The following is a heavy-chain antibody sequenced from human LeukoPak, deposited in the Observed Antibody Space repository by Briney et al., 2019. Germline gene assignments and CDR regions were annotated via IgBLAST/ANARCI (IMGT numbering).Heavy chain of an antibody. CDR3: AREAFSVGATRYFDY. CDR2: MNPNSGNT. Sequence: ASVKVSCKASGYTFTSYDINWVRQATGQGLEWMGWMNPNSGNTGYAQKFQGRVTMTRNTSISTAYMELSSLRAEDTAVYYCAREAFSVGATRYFDYWGQGTLVTVSS. V-gene: IGHV1-8*01. D-gene: IGHD1-26*01. J-gene: IGHJ4*02. CDR1: GYTFTSYD.